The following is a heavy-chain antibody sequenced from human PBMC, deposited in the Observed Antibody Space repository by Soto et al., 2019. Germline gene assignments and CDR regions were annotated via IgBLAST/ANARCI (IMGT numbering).Heavy chain of an antibody. Sequence: GGSLRLSCAASGFTFRSYWMQWVRQAPGKGLVWVSWINSDGSSTSYADSVKGRFTISRDNAKNTLYLQMNSLRAEDTAVYYCARDQRSRNWNPRGMDVWGQGTTVTVSS. CDR2: INSDGSST. J-gene: IGHJ6*02. CDR3: ARDQRSRNWNPRGMDV. V-gene: IGHV3-74*01. CDR1: GFTFRSYW. D-gene: IGHD1-1*01.